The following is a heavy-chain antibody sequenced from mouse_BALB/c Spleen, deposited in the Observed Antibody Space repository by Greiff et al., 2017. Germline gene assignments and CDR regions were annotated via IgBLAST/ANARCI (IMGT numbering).Heavy chain of an antibody. CDR2: ISDGGSYT. CDR1: GFTFSDYY. J-gene: IGHJ4*01. Sequence: EVKVVESGGGLVKPGGSLKLSCAASGFTFSDYYMYWVRQTPEKRLEWVATISDGGSYTYYPDSVKGRFTISRDNAKNNLYLQMSSLKSEDTAMYYCARDKGYYAMDYWGQGTSVTVSS. CDR3: ARDKGYYAMDY. V-gene: IGHV5-4*02.